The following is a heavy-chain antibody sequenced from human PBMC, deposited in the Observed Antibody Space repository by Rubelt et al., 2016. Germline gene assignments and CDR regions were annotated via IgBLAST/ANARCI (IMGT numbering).Heavy chain of an antibody. CDR3: ARVVVPAASYGMDV. V-gene: IGHV3-7*01. CDR2: K. D-gene: IGHD2-2*01. J-gene: IGHJ6*02. Sequence: KYYVDSVKGRFTISRDNAKNSLYLQMNSLRAEDTAVYYCARVVVPAASYGMDVWGQGTTVTVSS.